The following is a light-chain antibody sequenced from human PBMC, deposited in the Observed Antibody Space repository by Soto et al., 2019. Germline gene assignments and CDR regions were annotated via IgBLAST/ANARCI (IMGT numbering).Light chain of an antibody. Sequence: QSPPTQPASLSGSPGDSINVSCVGTSSEIGDYKYVTLCEHRPGNSPQLMMYEVSNRPSGVSDRFSGSKYGATAAVAISGXQASAEAGYFCTSYSSTNTLVFGGGTKVILL. CDR3: TSYSSTNTLV. CDR1: SSEIGDYKY. J-gene: IGLJ3*02. V-gene: IGLV2-14*01. CDR2: EVS.